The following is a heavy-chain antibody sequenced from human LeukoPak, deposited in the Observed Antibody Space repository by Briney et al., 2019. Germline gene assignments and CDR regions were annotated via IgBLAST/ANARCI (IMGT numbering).Heavy chain of an antibody. V-gene: IGHV3-23*01. CDR3: ATEFSLALAGTGALDY. CDR1: GFTFSSYA. J-gene: IGHJ4*02. CDR2: ISGSGGST. D-gene: IGHD6-19*01. Sequence: PGGSLRLSCAASGFTFSSYAVSWVRQAPGKGLEWVSAISGSGGSTYYADSVKGRFTISRDNSKNTLYLQMSSLRAEDTAVYYCATEFSLALAGTGALDYWGQGTLVTVSS.